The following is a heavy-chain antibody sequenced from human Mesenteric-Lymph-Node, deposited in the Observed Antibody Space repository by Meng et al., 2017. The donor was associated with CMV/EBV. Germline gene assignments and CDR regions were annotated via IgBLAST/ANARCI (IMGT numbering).Heavy chain of an antibody. CDR2: ISWNSGRI. J-gene: IGHJ6*02. V-gene: IGHV3-9*01. D-gene: IGHD2-21*01. Sequence: SLKISCAASGFTFDDYAMHWVRQAPGKGLEWVSGISWNSGRIGYADSVKGRFTISRDKAKNSLYLQMNNLRAEDTALYYCARDHAGSAVMVPATSPYGMDVWGQGTTVTVSS. CDR3: ARDHAGSAVMVPATSPYGMDV. CDR1: GFTFDDYA.